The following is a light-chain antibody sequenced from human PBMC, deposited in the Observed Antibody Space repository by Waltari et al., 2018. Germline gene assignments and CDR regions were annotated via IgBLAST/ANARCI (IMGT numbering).Light chain of an antibody. Sequence: QSVLTQPPPASGTPGQRVTIPCSGCRSYSGNNHLSWHQQLPGTAPKLLISPNDQRPSGVPDRFSGSKSGTSASLAISGLRSEDEADYYCAAWDDSLGVWTFGGGTKLTVL. CDR2: PND. CDR1: RSYSGNNH. J-gene: IGLJ2*01. V-gene: IGLV1-47*01. CDR3: AAWDDSLGVWT.